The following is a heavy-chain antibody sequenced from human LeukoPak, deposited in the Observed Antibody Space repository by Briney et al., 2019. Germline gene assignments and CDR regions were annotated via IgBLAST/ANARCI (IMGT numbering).Heavy chain of an antibody. CDR3: AKYMSSGQ. CDR2: VSGSGDST. D-gene: IGHD6-19*01. CDR1: GFTFRTYA. Sequence: GGSLRLSCAASGFTFRTYAMNWVRQAPGKGLEWVSGVSGSGDSTYYADSVKGRFTISRDNSNNTLFLLMSSLRAEDTAVYYCAKYMSSGQWGQGTLVTVSS. J-gene: IGHJ4*02. V-gene: IGHV3-23*01.